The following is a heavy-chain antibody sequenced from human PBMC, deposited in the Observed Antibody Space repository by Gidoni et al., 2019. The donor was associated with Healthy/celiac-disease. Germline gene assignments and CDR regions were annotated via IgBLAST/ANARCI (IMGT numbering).Heavy chain of an antibody. CDR2: NSSSGSTI. D-gene: IGHD6-13*01. V-gene: IGHV3-11*01. CDR3: AGWVNKLDSFDY. CDR1: GSPFSDYY. J-gene: IGHJ4*02. Sequence: QVQLVESGGGVVKPGGSLRLSCAASGSPFSDYYMSWTRTAPGEGFEWVSYNSSSGSTIYYADTVKGRITITRDNAKNSLYLQMNSLRAEDTAVYYCAGWVNKLDSFDYWGQGTLVTVSS.